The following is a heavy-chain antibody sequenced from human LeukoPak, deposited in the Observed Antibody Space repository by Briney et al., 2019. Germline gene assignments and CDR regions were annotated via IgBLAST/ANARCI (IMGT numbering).Heavy chain of an antibody. J-gene: IGHJ4*02. CDR1: GGSISSYY. CDR3: ARAPDGYYELDEGFFDH. D-gene: IGHD5-18*01. Sequence: SETLSLTCTVSGGSISSYYWRWIRQPPGKGLEWIGYIYYSGSTNYNPSLKSRVTISVDTSKNQFSLKLSSVTAADTAVYYCARAPDGYYELDEGFFDHWGQGTLVTVSS. V-gene: IGHV4-59*01. CDR2: IYYSGST.